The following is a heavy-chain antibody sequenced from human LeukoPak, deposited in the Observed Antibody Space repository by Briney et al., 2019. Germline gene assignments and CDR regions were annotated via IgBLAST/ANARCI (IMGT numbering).Heavy chain of an antibody. CDR3: TSYPSYYGSGSRLYYFDY. D-gene: IGHD3-10*01. J-gene: IGHJ4*02. CDR2: IKSKTDGGTT. V-gene: IGHV3-15*01. CDR1: GFTFSSYA. Sequence: PGGSLRLSCAASGFTFSSYAMSWVRQAPGKGLEWVGRIKSKTDGGTTDYAAPVKGRFTISRDDSKNTLYLQMNSLKTEDTAVYYCTSYPSYYGSGSRLYYFDYWGQGTLVTVSS.